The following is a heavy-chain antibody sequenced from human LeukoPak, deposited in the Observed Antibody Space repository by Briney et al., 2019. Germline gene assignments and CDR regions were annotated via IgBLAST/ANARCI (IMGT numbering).Heavy chain of an antibody. J-gene: IGHJ4*02. CDR2: IKKDGSEE. V-gene: IGHV3-7*01. Sequence: GGSLRLSCAASGFTFSSYWMSWVRQAPGKGLEWVANIKKDGSEEYSVDSVKGRFTISRDNAKTSLYLQMNSLRAEDTAVYYCARHLSGITGYTYGRGIDYWGQGTLVTVSS. CDR3: ARHLSGITGYTYGRGIDY. CDR1: GFTFSSYW. D-gene: IGHD5-18*01.